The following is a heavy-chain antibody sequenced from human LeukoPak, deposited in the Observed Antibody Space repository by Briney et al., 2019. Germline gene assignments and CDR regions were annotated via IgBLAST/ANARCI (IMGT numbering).Heavy chain of an antibody. CDR2: IYYSGST. Sequence: PSETLSLTCTVSGGSISSSSYYWGWLRQPPGMGLEWIGSIYYSGSTYYNPSLKSRVTISVDTSKNQFSLKLSSVTAAYTAVYYCCIAANSYYFDYWGQGTLVTVSS. J-gene: IGHJ4*02. CDR1: GGSISSSSYY. D-gene: IGHD6-6*01. CDR3: CIAANSYYFDY. V-gene: IGHV4-39*07.